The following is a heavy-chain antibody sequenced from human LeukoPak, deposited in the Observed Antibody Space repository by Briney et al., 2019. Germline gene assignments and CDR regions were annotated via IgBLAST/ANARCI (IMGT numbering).Heavy chain of an antibody. J-gene: IGHJ3*02. Sequence: PSGILSLTCPVSGGSISSHYWSWIRQPAGKGLEWIGRVYTSGSTNYNPSLKRRVTMSVDTSKNQFSLKLSSVTAADTAVYYCARDMGLIYSSRGAFDIWGQGTMVTVSS. CDR1: GGSISSHY. CDR2: VYTSGST. CDR3: ARDMGLIYSSRGAFDI. V-gene: IGHV4-4*07. D-gene: IGHD6-13*01.